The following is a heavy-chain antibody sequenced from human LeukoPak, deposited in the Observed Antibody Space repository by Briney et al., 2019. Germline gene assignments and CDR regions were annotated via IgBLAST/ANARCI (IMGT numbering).Heavy chain of an antibody. D-gene: IGHD5-12*01. CDR1: GYTFIAYY. V-gene: IGHV1-2*02. CDR3: ARDLCSGYDFRLGS. J-gene: IGHJ5*01. CDR2: INPNSGGT. Sequence: ASVKVSCKASGYTFIAYYVHWVRQAPGQGLEWMGWINPNSGGTNYAQKFQGRVTMTRDTSITTAYMELSRLRSDDTAVNYFARDLCSGYDFRLGSWGQGTLVTVSS.